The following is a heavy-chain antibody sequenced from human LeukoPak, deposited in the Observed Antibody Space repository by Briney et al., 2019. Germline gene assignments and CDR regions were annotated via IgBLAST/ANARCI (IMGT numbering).Heavy chain of an antibody. V-gene: IGHV1-69*13. J-gene: IGHJ3*02. D-gene: IGHD5-12*01. CDR2: IIPIFGTA. CDR1: GGTFSSYD. Sequence: SVKVSCKASGGTFSSYDISRVRQAPGQGLEWMGGIIPIFGTANYAQKFQGRVTITADESTSTAYMELSSLRSEDTAVYYCAREGGYDSWGAFDIWGQGTMVTVSS. CDR3: AREGGYDSWGAFDI.